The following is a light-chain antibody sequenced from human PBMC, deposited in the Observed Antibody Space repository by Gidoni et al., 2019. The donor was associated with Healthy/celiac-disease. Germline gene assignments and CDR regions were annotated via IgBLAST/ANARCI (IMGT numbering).Light chain of an antibody. J-gene: IGLJ1*01. CDR1: TGAVPSGHY. V-gene: IGLV7-46*01. Sequence: QAVVTPEPALTGSPGGTVTLTRGSSTGAVPSGHYPYWFQQKPGQAPRPLIYDTSNKHSWTPALFSGSLLGGKAALTLSGAQPEDEAEYYCLPSSSGARYVFGTGTKVTVL. CDR3: LPSSSGARYV. CDR2: DTS.